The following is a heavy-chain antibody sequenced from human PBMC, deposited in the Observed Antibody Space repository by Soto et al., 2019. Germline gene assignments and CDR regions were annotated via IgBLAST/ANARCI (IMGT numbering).Heavy chain of an antibody. CDR3: AHKDPMTGFRDY. CDR1: GFSLSTSGVG. Sequence: QITLKESGPTLVKPTQTLTLTCTFSGFSLSTSGVGVGWIRQPPGKALEWLALIYWDDDKRYSPSLKGRLTITKDTSKNQVVLTMTNMDPVDTATYYCAHKDPMTGFRDYWGQGTLVTVSS. CDR2: IYWDDDK. J-gene: IGHJ4*02. D-gene: IGHD3-9*01. V-gene: IGHV2-5*02.